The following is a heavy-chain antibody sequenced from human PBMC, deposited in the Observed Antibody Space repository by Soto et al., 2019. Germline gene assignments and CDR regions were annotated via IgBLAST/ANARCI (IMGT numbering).Heavy chain of an antibody. CDR1: GYNFSGYW. CDR3: ARGGVSTRTFDY. CDR2: IYPSDSDT. Sequence: GESLKISCKGSGYNFSGYWIAWVRQMPGKGLELMGIIYPSDSDTRYRPSFQGQVTISADKSISSAYLQWSSLRASDTAMYYCARGGVSTRTFDYWGQGTPVTVSS. J-gene: IGHJ4*02. V-gene: IGHV5-51*01. D-gene: IGHD3-3*01.